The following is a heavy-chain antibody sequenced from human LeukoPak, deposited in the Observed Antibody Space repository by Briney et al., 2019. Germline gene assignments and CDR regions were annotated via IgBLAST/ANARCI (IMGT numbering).Heavy chain of an antibody. D-gene: IGHD6-13*01. V-gene: IGHV4-30-2*01. J-gene: IGHJ5*02. CDR3: ARGRIAAVWFDP. CDR1: GGSISSGGYS. CDR2: IYHSGST. Sequence: SQTLSLTCAVSGGSISSGGYSWSWIRQPPGKGLEWIGYIYHSGSTYYNPSLKSRVTISVDTSKNQFSLKLSSVTATDTAVYYCARGRIAAVWFDPWGQGTLVTASS.